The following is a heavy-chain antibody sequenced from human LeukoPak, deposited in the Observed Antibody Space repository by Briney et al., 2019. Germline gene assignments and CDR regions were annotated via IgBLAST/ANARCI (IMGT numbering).Heavy chain of an antibody. CDR3: ARVRYYDSSGYYYEPDYFDY. V-gene: IGHV3-53*01. CDR2: IYSGGST. Sequence: GGSLRLSCAASGFTVSSNYMSWVRQAPGLGLEWVSVIYSGGSTYYADSVKGRFTISRDNSKNTLYLQMNSLRAEDTAVYYCARVRYYDSSGYYYEPDYFDYWGQGTLVTVSS. CDR1: GFTVSSNY. D-gene: IGHD3-22*01. J-gene: IGHJ4*02.